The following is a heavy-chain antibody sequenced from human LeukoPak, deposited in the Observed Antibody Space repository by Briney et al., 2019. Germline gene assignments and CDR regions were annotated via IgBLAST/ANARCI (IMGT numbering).Heavy chain of an antibody. CDR3: ARRFRRSVPHYYGSGTGNDAFDI. D-gene: IGHD3-10*01. Sequence: PSETLSLTCTVSGGSISSYYWSWIRQPPGKGLEWIGYIYYSGSTNHNPSLKSRVTISVDTSKNQFSLKLSSVTAADTAVYYCARRFRRSVPHYYGSGTGNDAFDIWGQGAMVTVSS. CDR1: GGSISSYY. V-gene: IGHV4-59*08. J-gene: IGHJ3*02. CDR2: IYYSGST.